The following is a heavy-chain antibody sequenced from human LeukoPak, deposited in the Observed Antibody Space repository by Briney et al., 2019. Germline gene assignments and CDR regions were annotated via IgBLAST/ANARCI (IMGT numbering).Heavy chain of an antibody. CDR3: ARAPGYYYGSGSYYTVLYYFDY. J-gene: IGHJ4*02. CDR2: IYTSGST. Sequence: SETLSLTCTVSGGSISSYYWSWIRQPAGKGLEWIGRIYTSGSTNYNPSLKSRVTMSVDTSKNQFSLKLSSVTAADTAVYYCARAPGYYYGSGSYYTVLYYFDYWGQGTLVTVSS. D-gene: IGHD3-10*01. CDR1: GGSISSYY. V-gene: IGHV4-4*07.